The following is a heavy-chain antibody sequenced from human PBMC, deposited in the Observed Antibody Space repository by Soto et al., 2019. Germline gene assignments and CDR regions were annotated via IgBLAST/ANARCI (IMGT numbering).Heavy chain of an antibody. V-gene: IGHV4-34*01. J-gene: IGHJ4*02. D-gene: IGHD3-9*01. Sequence: ESLKISCAVYGGSFSGYYWSWIRQPPGKGLEWIGEINHSGSTNYNPSLKSRVTISVDTSKNQFSLKLSSVTAADTAVYYCARGERAARPRGYYDILTGYYPFDYWGQGTLVTVSS. CDR2: INHSGST. CDR3: ARGERAARPRGYYDILTGYYPFDY. CDR1: GGSFSGYY.